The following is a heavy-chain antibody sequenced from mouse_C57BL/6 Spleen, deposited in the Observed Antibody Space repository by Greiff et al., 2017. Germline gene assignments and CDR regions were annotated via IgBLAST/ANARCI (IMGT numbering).Heavy chain of an antibody. J-gene: IGHJ1*03. V-gene: IGHV5-16*01. CDR3: AREVLRRYFDV. CDR1: GFTFSDYY. Sequence: EVHLVEPEGGLVQPGSSMKLSCTASGFTFSDYYMAWVRQVPEKGLEWVANINYYGSSTYYLHSLTSRFIISRDNAKKVLYLQMSRVKSEDTATYYCAREVLRRYFDVGGTGTRVTVSS. CDR2: INYYGSST. D-gene: IGHD2-12*01.